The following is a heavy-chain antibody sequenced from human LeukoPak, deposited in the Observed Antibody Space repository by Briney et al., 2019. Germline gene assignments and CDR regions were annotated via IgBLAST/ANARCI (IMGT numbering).Heavy chain of an antibody. CDR3: ARVYYGSGSYQRNWYFDL. CDR1: GGSISSSSYY. V-gene: IGHV4-39*07. J-gene: IGHJ2*01. D-gene: IGHD3-10*01. CDR2: IYYSGST. Sequence: PSETLSLTCTVSGGSISSSSYYWGWIRQPPGKGLEWIGSIYYSGSTYYNPSLKSRVTISVDTSKNQFSLKLSSVTAADTAVYYCARVYYGSGSYQRNWYFDLWGRGTLVTVSS.